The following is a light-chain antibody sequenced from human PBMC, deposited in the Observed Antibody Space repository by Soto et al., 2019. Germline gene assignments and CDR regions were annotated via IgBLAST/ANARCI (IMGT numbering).Light chain of an antibody. Sequence: QSVLTQPPSVSAAPGQKVTISCSGVSSNIGNNYVSWYQHLPGTAPKHLIYDNNKRPSGIPDRFSGSKSGTSATLGISGLQTGDEADYICGTWDSSLSAVVFGGGTKLTVL. J-gene: IGLJ3*02. CDR2: DNN. CDR3: GTWDSSLSAVV. V-gene: IGLV1-51*01. CDR1: SSNIGNNY.